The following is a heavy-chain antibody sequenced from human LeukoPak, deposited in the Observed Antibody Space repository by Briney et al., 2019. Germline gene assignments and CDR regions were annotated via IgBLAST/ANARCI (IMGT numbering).Heavy chain of an antibody. D-gene: IGHD6-13*01. V-gene: IGHV4-31*03. CDR2: IYYSGST. CDR1: GGSISSGGYY. Sequence: SETLSLTCTVSGGSISSGGYYWSWIRQHPGKGLEWIGYIYYSGSTYYNPSLKSRVTISVDTSKNQFSPKLSSVTAADTAVYYCARVGIAAAGTVDYWGQGTLVTVSS. CDR3: ARVGIAAAGTVDY. J-gene: IGHJ4*02.